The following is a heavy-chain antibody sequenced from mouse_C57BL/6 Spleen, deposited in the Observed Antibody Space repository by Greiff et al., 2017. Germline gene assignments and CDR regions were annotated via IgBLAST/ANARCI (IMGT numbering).Heavy chain of an antibody. CDR1: GYAFSSSW. D-gene: IGHD3-1*01. CDR2: IYPGDGDT. J-gene: IGHJ2*01. Sequence: QVQLQQSGAELVKPGASVKISCKASGYAFSSSWMNWVKQRPGKGLEWIGRIYPGDGDTNYNGKFKGKATLTADKSSSTAYMQLSSLTSEDSAVYFCARSGGYYFDYWGQGTTLTVSS. V-gene: IGHV1-82*01. CDR3: ARSGGYYFDY.